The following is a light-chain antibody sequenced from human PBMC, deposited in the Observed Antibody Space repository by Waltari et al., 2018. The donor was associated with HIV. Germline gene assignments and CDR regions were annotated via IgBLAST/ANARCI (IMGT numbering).Light chain of an antibody. CDR2: STF. J-gene: IGKJ5*01. CDR3: QQHDYWPPA. Sequence: MTQSPATLSVSPGETATLSCRASQSITTNLAWYQQKPGQAPRLLIYSTFTRATDIPARFSGSGFGTEFTLTISGLQSEDFAVYYCQQHDYWPPAFGQGTRLDIK. CDR1: QSITTN. V-gene: IGKV3-15*01.